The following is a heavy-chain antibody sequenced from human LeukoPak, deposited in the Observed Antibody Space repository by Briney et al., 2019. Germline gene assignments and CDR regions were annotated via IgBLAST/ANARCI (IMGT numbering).Heavy chain of an antibody. J-gene: IGHJ5*02. CDR3: ARDFSP. Sequence: PGGSLRLSCAASGFTFSIYWMGWVRQAPGKGLEWVANINEDGGEKYYVDSVKGRFTVSRDNAKNSLYLQMNSLRDEDTAVYYCARDFSPWGQGTLVTVSS. CDR2: INEDGGEK. CDR1: GFTFSIYW. V-gene: IGHV3-7*01.